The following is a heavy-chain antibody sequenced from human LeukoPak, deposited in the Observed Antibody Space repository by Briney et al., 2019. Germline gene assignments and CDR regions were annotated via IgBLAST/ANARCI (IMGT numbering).Heavy chain of an antibody. V-gene: IGHV1-69*01. J-gene: IGHJ3*02. CDR1: GGTFSSYA. CDR2: IIPIFGTA. D-gene: IGHD5-18*01. Sequence: ASVKVSCKDSGGTFSSYAISWVRQAPGQGLEWMGGIIPIFGTANYAQKFQGRVTITADESTSTAYMELSSLRSEDTAVYYCARGSRGYSYGWDRTEDAFDIWGQGTMVTVSS. CDR3: ARGSRGYSYGWDRTEDAFDI.